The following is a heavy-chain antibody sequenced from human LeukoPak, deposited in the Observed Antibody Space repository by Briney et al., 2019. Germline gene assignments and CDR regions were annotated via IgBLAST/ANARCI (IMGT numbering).Heavy chain of an antibody. Sequence: SETLSLTCTVSGGSISISYYWGWIRQPPGKGLEWIGSIYYTGSTYYNPSLKSRVTISVDTSKNQFSLKLSSVTAADTAVYYCARTYCSSTSCPFDYWGQGTQVTVST. V-gene: IGHV4-39*01. J-gene: IGHJ4*02. D-gene: IGHD2-2*01. CDR1: GGSISISYY. CDR3: ARTYCSSTSCPFDY. CDR2: IYYTGST.